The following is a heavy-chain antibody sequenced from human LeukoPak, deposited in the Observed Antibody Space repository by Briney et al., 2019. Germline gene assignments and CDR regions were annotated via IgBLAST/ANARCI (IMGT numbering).Heavy chain of an antibody. CDR1: GYTFTSYD. CDR2: MNPNSGNT. Sequence: ASVTVSCKASGYTFTSYDIHWVRQATGQGLAWMGWMNPNSGNTGYAQKFQGRVTMTRNTSISTAYMELSSLRSEDTAVYYCASVATVTTDYYGMDVWGQGTTVTVSS. V-gene: IGHV1-8*01. CDR3: ASVATVTTDYYGMDV. J-gene: IGHJ6*02. D-gene: IGHD4-17*01.